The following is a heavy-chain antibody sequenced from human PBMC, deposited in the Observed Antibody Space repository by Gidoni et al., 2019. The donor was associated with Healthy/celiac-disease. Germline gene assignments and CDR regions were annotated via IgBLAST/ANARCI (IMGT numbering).Heavy chain of an antibody. V-gene: IGHV4-39*01. CDR2: IYYSGST. J-gene: IGHJ1*01. CDR3: ATQYSSGWDHGYFQH. D-gene: IGHD6-19*01. Sequence: QLQLQESGPGLVKPSETLSLTCTVSGGSISSSSYYWGWIRQPPGKGLEWIGSIYYSGSTYYNPSLKSRVTISVDTSKNQFSLKLSSVTAADTAVYYCATQYSSGWDHGYFQHWGQGTLVTVSS. CDR1: GGSISSSSYY.